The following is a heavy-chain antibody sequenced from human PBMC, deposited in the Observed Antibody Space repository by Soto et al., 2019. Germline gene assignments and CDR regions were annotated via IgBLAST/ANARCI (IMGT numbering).Heavy chain of an antibody. J-gene: IGHJ4*02. Sequence: QLQLQESGPGLVQPSETLSLTCTVSGVSISSHGYFWGWIRQPPGKGLEWIGMISYSGSTYYSPSLTSRVTISADTSKNQLSLRLSSVTAADTAVFHCMNYNSGWKYWGQGTVVTVSS. CDR1: GVSISSHGYF. CDR2: ISYSGST. V-gene: IGHV4-39*01. CDR3: MNYNSGWKY. D-gene: IGHD5-12*01.